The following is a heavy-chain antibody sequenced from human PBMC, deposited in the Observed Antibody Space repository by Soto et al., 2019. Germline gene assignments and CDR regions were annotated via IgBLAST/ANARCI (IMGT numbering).Heavy chain of an antibody. V-gene: IGHV4-39*01. J-gene: IGHJ4*02. Sequence: SXTLSLTCNVSGXSFSSSTYYFGWISQSPGKGLEWIGNIFYGVGSWVAYYSPSLKSLFTISVDTSNNQFSLNMRSLTAADTAVYFCARRGGGESLFDSWGQGKLGTVSS. CDR2: IFYGVGSWVA. CDR1: GXSFSSSTYY. D-gene: IGHD4-17*01. CDR3: ARRGGGESLFDS.